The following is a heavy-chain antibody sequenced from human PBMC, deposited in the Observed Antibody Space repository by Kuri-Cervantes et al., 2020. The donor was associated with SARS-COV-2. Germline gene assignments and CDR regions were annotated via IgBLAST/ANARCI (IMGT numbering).Heavy chain of an antibody. D-gene: IGHD1-26*01. CDR1: GYTFTGYY. V-gene: IGHV1-2*02. CDR2: INPNSGGT. CDR3: ARDRSYRGIYYYYMDV. Sequence: ASVKVSCKASGYTFTGYYMHWVRQAPGQGLEWMGWINPNSGGTNYAQKFQGRVTITRDTSASTAYMELSSLRSEDTAVYYCARDRSYRGIYYYYMDVWGKGTTVTVSS. J-gene: IGHJ6*03.